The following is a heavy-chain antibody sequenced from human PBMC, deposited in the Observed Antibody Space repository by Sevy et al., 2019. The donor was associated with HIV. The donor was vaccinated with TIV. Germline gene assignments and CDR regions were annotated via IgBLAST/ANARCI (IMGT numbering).Heavy chain of an antibody. V-gene: IGHV1-2*06. J-gene: IGHJ5*02. Sequence: ASVKVSCTASGYTFTGYYMHWVRHAPGQGLEWMGRINRNSGGTNYAQKFQGRVTMTRDTSISTAYMELSRLRSDDTAVYYGARSAAAGSPNWFDPWGQGTLVTVSS. CDR2: INRNSGGT. CDR1: GYTFTGYY. D-gene: IGHD6-13*01. CDR3: ARSAAAGSPNWFDP.